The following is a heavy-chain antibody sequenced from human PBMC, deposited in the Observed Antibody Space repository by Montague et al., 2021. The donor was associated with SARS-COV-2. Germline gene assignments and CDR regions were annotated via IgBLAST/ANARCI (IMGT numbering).Heavy chain of an antibody. CDR3: ARDHYGSEDY. CDR2: VEQDGSES. V-gene: IGHV3-7*01. D-gene: IGHD3-10*01. Sequence: SLRLSCAASGFSFSSRGMSWVRQVPGKGLEWVATVEQDGSESHYVDSVKGRFTISRDNAKSSAYLQMSSLRVEDTAVYFCARDHYGSEDYRGQGILVTVSS. CDR1: GFSFSSRG. J-gene: IGHJ4*02.